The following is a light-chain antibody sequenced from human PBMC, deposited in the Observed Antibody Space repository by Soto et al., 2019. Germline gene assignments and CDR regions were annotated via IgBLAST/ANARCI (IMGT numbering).Light chain of an antibody. CDR3: QQYYTAFYT. CDR2: WAS. CDR1: QSVLYSSNNKNY. J-gene: IGKJ2*01. Sequence: DIVMTQSPDSLAVSLVERATSNCKSSQSVLYSSNNKNYLAWYQQKPGQPPKLLIYWASSRESGVPDRFSGSGSGPDFTLTISSLQAEEVAVYYCQQYYTAFYTFGQGTKLEIK. V-gene: IGKV4-1*01.